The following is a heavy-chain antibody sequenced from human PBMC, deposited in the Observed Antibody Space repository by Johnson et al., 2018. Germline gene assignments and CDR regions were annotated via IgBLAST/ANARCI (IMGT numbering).Heavy chain of an antibody. CDR3: ATETGYKRDPGGLNYYYYYYDV. J-gene: IGHJ6*03. V-gene: IGHV4-34*01. Sequence: QVQLQQWGAGLLKPSETLSLSCAVYGGSFSDYYWSWIRQSPGKGLEWIGEVNHSGSTNYNPSLKSRVTISVDTSKNQFSLKLRSATAADPGVYYCATETGYKRDPGGLNYYYYYYDVWGKGPTVTFSS. CDR1: GGSFSDYY. CDR2: VNHSGST. D-gene: IGHD1-1*01.